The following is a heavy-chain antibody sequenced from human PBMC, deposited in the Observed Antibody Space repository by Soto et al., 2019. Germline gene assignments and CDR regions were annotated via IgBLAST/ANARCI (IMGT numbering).Heavy chain of an antibody. CDR3: TTVTTVDYYFDY. CDR2: IRKKSNSYTT. J-gene: IGHJ4*02. V-gene: IGHV3-72*01. CDR1: GLTFSDRY. Sequence: ESGGGLVQPGGSLRLSCAASGLTFSDRYMDWVRQAPGKGLEWVGRIRKKSNSYTTEYAASVKGRFIISRDDSTNSLYLQMSSLKTEDTAVDYCTTVTTVDYYFDYWGQGTLVTVSS. D-gene: IGHD4-17*01.